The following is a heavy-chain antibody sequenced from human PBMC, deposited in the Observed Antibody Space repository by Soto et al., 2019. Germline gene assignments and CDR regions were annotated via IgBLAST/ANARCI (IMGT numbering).Heavy chain of an antibody. J-gene: IGHJ4*02. D-gene: IGHD3-10*01. Sequence: GGSLRLSCAASGFTFSDYYMSWIRRAPGKGLEWVSYISSSGSTIYYADSVKGRFTISRDNAKNSLYLQMNSLRAEDTAVYYCAREAYSGSRSYYKVWGRGTLVTVSS. CDR3: AREAYSGSRSYYKV. V-gene: IGHV3-11*01. CDR1: GFTFSDYY. CDR2: ISSSGSTI.